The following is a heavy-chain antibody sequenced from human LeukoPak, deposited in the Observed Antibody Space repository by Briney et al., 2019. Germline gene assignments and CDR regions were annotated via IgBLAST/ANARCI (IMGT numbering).Heavy chain of an antibody. CDR1: GGPISSYY. CDR3: ARDRSGYDNIFDY. D-gene: IGHD5-12*01. Sequence: SETLSLTCTVSGGPISSYYWSWIRQHPGKGLEWIGYIYYSGSTYYNPSLKSRVTISVDTSKNQFSLKLSSVTAADTAVYYCARDRSGYDNIFDYWGQGILVTVSS. V-gene: IGHV4-59*06. J-gene: IGHJ4*02. CDR2: IYYSGST.